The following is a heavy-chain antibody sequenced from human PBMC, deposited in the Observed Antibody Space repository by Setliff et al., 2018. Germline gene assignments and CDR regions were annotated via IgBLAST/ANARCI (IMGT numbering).Heavy chain of an antibody. V-gene: IGHV3-7*01. J-gene: IGHJ4*02. CDR3: ARDGGEY. CDR1: GFTFGDYA. D-gene: IGHD3-16*01. CDR2: IKQDGSEK. Sequence: GGSLRLSCTASGFTFGDYAMSWVRQAPGKGLEWVANIKQDGSEKYYVDSVKGRFTISRDNAKNSLYLQMNSLRAEDTAVYYCARDGGEYWGQGTLVTVS.